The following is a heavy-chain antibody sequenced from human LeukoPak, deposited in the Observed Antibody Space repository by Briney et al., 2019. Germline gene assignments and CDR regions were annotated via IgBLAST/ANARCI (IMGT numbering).Heavy chain of an antibody. CDR3: ARDYYEDY. D-gene: IGHD1-26*01. J-gene: IGHJ4*02. V-gene: IGHV3-7*01. CDR1: GFTFSNYA. Sequence: GGSLRLSCAASGFTFSNYAMNWVRQAPGKGLEWVANIKQDGSEKYYVDSVKGRFTISRDNAKNSLYLQMNSLRAEDTAVYYCARDYYEDYWGQGTLVTVSS. CDR2: IKQDGSEK.